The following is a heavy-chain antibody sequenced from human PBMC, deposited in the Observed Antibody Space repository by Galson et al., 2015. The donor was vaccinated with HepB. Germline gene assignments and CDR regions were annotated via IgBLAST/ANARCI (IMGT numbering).Heavy chain of an antibody. CDR1: GGTFSIYA. D-gene: IGHD1-26*01. CDR2: IIPIFGTA. CDR3: ARDQDVGATDFFDS. V-gene: IGHV1-69*13. Sequence: SVKVSCKASGGTFSIYAISWVRQAPGQGLEWMGGIIPIFGTANYAQKFQGRVTITADESTSTAYMELSSLRSEDTAVYYCARDQDVGATDFFDSWGQGTLVTGSA. J-gene: IGHJ4*02.